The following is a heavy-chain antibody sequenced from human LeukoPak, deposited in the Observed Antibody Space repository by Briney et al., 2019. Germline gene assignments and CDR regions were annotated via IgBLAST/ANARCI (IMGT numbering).Heavy chain of an antibody. Sequence: ASVKVSCKASGYTFTGYYMHWVRQAPGQGLEWMGWINPNSGGTNYAQKFQGRVTMTRDTSISTAYMELSRLRSDDTAVYYCARGSLDIRYFDWAGGYFDYWGQGTLVTVSS. CDR2: INPNSGGT. CDR1: GYTFTGYY. J-gene: IGHJ4*02. CDR3: ARGSLDIRYFDWAGGYFDY. D-gene: IGHD3-9*01. V-gene: IGHV1-2*02.